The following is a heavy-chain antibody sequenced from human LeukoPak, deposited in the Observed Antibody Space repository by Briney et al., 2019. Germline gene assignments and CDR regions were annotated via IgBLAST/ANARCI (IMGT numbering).Heavy chain of an antibody. Sequence: PSGTLSLTCAVSGGSISSSNWWSWVRQPPGKGLEWIGEIYHSGSTNYNPSLKSRVTISVDKSKNQFSLKLSSVTAADTAVYYCARGGAGATKDDTFDIWGQGTMVTVSS. V-gene: IGHV4-4*02. CDR3: ARGGAGATKDDTFDI. D-gene: IGHD1-1*01. CDR2: IYHSGST. J-gene: IGHJ3*02. CDR1: GGSISSSNW.